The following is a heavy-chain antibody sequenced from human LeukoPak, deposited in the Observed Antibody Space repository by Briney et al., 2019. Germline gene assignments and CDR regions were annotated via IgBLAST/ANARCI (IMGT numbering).Heavy chain of an antibody. CDR3: AREPSPTSLYGMDV. V-gene: IGHV1-69*01. J-gene: IGHJ6*02. Sequence: SVKVSCKASGGTFSSYAISWVRQAPGQGLEWMGGIIPIFGTANYAQKFQGRVTITADESTSTAYMELSSLRPEDTAVYYCAREPSPTSLYGMDVWGQGTTVTVSS. CDR1: GGTFSSYA. CDR2: IIPIFGTA.